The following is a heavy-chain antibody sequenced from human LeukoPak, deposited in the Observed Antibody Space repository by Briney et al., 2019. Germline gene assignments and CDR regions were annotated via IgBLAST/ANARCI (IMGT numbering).Heavy chain of an antibody. D-gene: IGHD6-13*01. Sequence: PSETLSLTCVVSGDSISGSNWWSWVRQPPGKGLEWIGEIYHRGSTNYNPSLKNRVTISVDKSKNQFSLKLSSVTAADTAVYYCAKDSSLRNPTYWGQGTLVTVSS. CDR3: AKDSSLRNPTY. CDR2: IYHRGST. V-gene: IGHV4-4*02. J-gene: IGHJ4*02. CDR1: GDSISGSNW.